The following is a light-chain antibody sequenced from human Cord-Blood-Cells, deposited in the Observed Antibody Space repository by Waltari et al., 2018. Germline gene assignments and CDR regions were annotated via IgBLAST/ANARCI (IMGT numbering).Light chain of an antibody. J-gene: IGKJ2*01. CDR2: AAS. CDR3: QQSYSTPYT. CDR1: QSISSY. Sequence: DLQMTQSPSSLSASVGDRVTITCRASQSISSYLNWYQQNPGKAPKLLIDAASSLQSGVPSRFSGSGSGTDFTLTISSLQPEDFATYYCQQSYSTPYTFGQGTKLEIK. V-gene: IGKV1-39*01.